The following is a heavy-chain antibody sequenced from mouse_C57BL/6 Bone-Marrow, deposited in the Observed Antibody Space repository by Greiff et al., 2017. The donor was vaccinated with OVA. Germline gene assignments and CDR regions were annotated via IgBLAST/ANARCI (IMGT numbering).Heavy chain of an antibody. CDR1: GYAFSSSW. D-gene: IGHD1-1*01. V-gene: IGHV1-82*01. Sequence: QVQLKQSGPELVKPGASVKISCKASGYAFSSSWMNWVKQRPGKGLEWIGRIYPGDGDTNYNGKFKGKATLTADKSSSTAYMQLSSLTSEDSAVYFCARGVYFFAYWGQGTLVTVSA. J-gene: IGHJ3*01. CDR2: IYPGDGDT. CDR3: ARGVYFFAY.